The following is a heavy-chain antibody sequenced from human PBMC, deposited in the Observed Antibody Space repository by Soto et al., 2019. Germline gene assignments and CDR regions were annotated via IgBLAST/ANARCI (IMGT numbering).Heavy chain of an antibody. CDR2: MNQDGSES. CDR1: GFSLSSYW. Sequence: EVQLVESGGGLVQPGGSLRLSCAASGFSLSSYWMSWVRQAPGKGLEWVANMNQDGSESDYVGSVKGRFTFTRDNAKNSLYLQMNCRRAEDTAVYYCARLSTAAGRRDLACWGQGTLVTVSS. J-gene: IGHJ4*02. D-gene: IGHD2-15*01. CDR3: ARLSTAAGRRDLAC. V-gene: IGHV3-7*01.